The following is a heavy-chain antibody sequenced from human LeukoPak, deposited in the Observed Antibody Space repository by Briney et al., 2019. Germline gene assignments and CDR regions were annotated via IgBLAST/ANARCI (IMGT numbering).Heavy chain of an antibody. V-gene: IGHV1-18*01. D-gene: IGHD3-10*01. CDR3: AKVRSIWFGELFPLAYGMDV. Sequence: GASVKVSCKASGYTFTSYGISWVRQAPGQGLEWMGWISAYNGNTNYAQKLQGRVTMTTDTSTSTAYMELRSLRSDDTAVYYCAKVRSIWFGELFPLAYGMDVWGQGTTVTVSS. CDR2: ISAYNGNT. J-gene: IGHJ6*02. CDR1: GYTFTSYG.